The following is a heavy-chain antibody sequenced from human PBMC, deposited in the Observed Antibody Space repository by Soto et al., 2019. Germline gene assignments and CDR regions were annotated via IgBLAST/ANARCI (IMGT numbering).Heavy chain of an antibody. CDR3: ARDAVVTTTWRFYYFDL. J-gene: IGHJ4*02. D-gene: IGHD5-12*01. Sequence: QAHLVESGGGVVQPGRSLRLSCVASGFGFSDHAMHWVRQAPGKGLEWVAAIWFDGRNTNYADSVKGRFTISRDDSKTMLYLQLGSLTPKDTSVYYCARDAVVTTTWRFYYFDLWGQGTLVTVSS. V-gene: IGHV3-30*04. CDR2: IWFDGRNT. CDR1: GFGFSDHA.